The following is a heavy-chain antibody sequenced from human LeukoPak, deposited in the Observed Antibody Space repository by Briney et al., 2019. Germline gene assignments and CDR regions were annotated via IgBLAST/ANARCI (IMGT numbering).Heavy chain of an antibody. V-gene: IGHV3-23*01. CDR1: GFTFSRYA. D-gene: IGHD3-22*01. CDR2: ISGSGGST. Sequence: GGSLRLSCAASGFTFSRYAMSWVGQAPGKGLEWVSAISGSGGSTYYAESVKGRFTISRDNSKKTLYLKMNRRRGEDTAVYYCAKDSTYYYDSSAYSSYFDYWGQGTLVTVSS. CDR3: AKDSTYYYDSSAYSSYFDY. J-gene: IGHJ4*02.